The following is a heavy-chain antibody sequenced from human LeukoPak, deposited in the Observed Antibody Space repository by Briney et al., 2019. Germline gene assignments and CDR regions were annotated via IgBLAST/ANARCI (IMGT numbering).Heavy chain of an antibody. CDR3: TRDRNDYGDPDAFDI. Sequence: PGGSLRLSCAASGFTFRDFAMNWVSQAPGKGLEWVSSITRVSTYTYYSESVQGRFTISRDNHKDLLYLQLNSLRGDDSGIYYCTRDRNDYGDPDAFDIWSQGTVVTVSS. CDR1: GFTFRDFA. CDR2: ITRVSTYT. V-gene: IGHV3-21*01. J-gene: IGHJ3*02. D-gene: IGHD4-17*01.